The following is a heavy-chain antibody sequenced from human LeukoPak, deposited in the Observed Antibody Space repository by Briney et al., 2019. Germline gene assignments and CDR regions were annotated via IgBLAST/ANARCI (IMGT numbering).Heavy chain of an antibody. CDR2: ISTSGSTI. CDR3: AKGGYRSAGGYFQH. V-gene: IGHV3-11*04. Sequence: GGSLRLSCAASGFTFSDYYMSWIRQAPGKGLEWVSCISTSGSTIYYVDSVKGRFTISRDNSKNTLYLQMNSLRAEDTAVYYCAKGGYRSAGGYFQHWGQGTLVTVSS. CDR1: GFTFSDYY. D-gene: IGHD2-15*01. J-gene: IGHJ1*01.